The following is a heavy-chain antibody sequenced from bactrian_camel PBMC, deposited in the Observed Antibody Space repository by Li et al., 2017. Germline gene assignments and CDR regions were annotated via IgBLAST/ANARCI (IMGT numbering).Heavy chain of an antibody. Sequence: HVQLVESGGGSVQAGDSLRLSCTASGYTISSDCVAWYRNPPGKAREGITTIDRDGTTTYKDSVKGRFTISRDNAKNTLYLQKDNLKPEDTARYHCASDPVYGSTCYRGIETNFGYSGQGTQVTVS. D-gene: IGHD6*01. CDR2: IDRDGTT. CDR1: GYTISSDC. J-gene: IGHJ4*01. V-gene: IGHV3S55*01. CDR3: ASDPVYGSTCYRGIETNFGY.